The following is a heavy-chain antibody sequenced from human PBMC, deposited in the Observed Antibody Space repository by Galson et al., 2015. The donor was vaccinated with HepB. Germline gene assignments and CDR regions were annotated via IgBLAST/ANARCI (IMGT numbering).Heavy chain of an antibody. CDR1: GYKFTTYD. CDR2: VNPNSGNT. CDR3: ATRGRGWAFDN. D-gene: IGHD6-19*01. V-gene: IGHV1-8*01. Sequence: SVKVSCKASGYKFTTYDINWVRQSPGQGLEWMGWVNPNSGNTKYSEKFQGRVTMTRSTPISTAFMELSSLRPDDTAIYYCATRGRGWAFDNWGQGTLVPVSS. J-gene: IGHJ4*02.